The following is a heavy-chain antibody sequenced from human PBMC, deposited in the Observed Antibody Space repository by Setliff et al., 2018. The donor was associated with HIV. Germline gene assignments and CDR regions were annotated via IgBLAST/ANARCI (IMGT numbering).Heavy chain of an antibody. V-gene: IGHV3-73*01. D-gene: IGHD2-8*01. CDR3: LLPCTSGWHNWADP. CDR2: IRSKADKYAT. CDR1: GFTFSPYW. Sequence: PGGSLRLSCAVSGFTFSPYWMHWVRQVSGKGLEWVGRIRSKADKYATDYGASAKGRFIISRDDSKKTAYLQMSSLRAEDTAMYYCLLPCTSGWHNWADPWGQGTLVTVSS. J-gene: IGHJ5*02.